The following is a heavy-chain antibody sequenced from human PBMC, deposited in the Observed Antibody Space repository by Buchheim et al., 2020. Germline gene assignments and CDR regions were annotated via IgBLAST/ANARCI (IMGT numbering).Heavy chain of an antibody. CDR1: GFTFSDYY. CDR3: ARVPDSSGYYYYFDY. D-gene: IGHD3-22*01. Sequence: QVQLVESGGGLVKPGGSLRLSCAASGFTFSDYYMSWIRQAPGKGLEWVSYISSGRSSYTNYADSVKGRFTTSRDNAKNSVYLQMNSLRAEDTAVYYCARVPDSSGYYYYFDYWGQG. CDR2: ISSGRSSYT. V-gene: IGHV3-11*06. J-gene: IGHJ4*02.